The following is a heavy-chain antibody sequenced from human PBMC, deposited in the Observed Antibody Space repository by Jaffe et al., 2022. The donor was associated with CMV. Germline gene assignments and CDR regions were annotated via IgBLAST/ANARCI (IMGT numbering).Heavy chain of an antibody. D-gene: IGHD5-12*01. Sequence: EVQLVESGGGLVKPGGSLRLSCAASGFTFSSYSMNWVRQAPGKGLEWVSSISSSSSYIYYADSVKGRFTISRDNAKNSLYLQMNSLRAEDTAVYYCASPVATIYYYYGMDVWGQGTTVTVSS. CDR2: ISSSSSYI. CDR1: GFTFSSYS. J-gene: IGHJ6*02. CDR3: ASPVATIYYYYGMDV. V-gene: IGHV3-21*01.